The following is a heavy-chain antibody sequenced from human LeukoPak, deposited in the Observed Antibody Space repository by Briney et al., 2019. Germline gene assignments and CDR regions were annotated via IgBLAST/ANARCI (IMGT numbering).Heavy chain of an antibody. CDR2: ISAPGLNT. CDR3: PKDFEPALIGAFDL. Sequence: GGSLRLSCAASGFTFSSYSTNWVRQAPGKGLEGVSSISAPGLNTYYTDSVQGRYTVSRDNSKNTLYLKIHSVRVEDTAVYYRPKDFEPALIGAFDLWGRGTHVTVSS. D-gene: IGHD3-16*01. CDR1: GFTFSSYS. V-gene: IGHV3-23*01. J-gene: IGHJ2*01.